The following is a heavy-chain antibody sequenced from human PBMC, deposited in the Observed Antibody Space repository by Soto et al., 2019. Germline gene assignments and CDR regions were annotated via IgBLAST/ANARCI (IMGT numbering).Heavy chain of an antibody. J-gene: IGHJ4*02. Sequence: EVQLLESGGALVQPGGSLRLACAASGFTFNNFAMSWVRQAPGKGLEWVSCITASGSFTYYAASVKCRFTISRDNRKHTLSMQIDSLRGEDTASYYCVKDSSRWYYFDYWGPGTLVTVSS. CDR3: VKDSSRWYYFDY. V-gene: IGHV3-23*01. D-gene: IGHD6-13*01. CDR2: ITASGSFT. CDR1: GFTFNNFA.